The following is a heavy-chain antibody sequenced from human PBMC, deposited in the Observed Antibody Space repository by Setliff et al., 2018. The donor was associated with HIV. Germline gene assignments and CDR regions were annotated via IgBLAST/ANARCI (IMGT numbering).Heavy chain of an antibody. J-gene: IGHJ3*02. CDR1: GYNFTNYG. Sequence: ASVKVSCKASGYNFTNYGINWVRQAPGQGLEWMGWISTYNGNTNYAQKFQGRVTMTTDTSTTTAYMELRSLRSDDTAVYYCARGGVGLTGRAGSAGPRAFDNWGQGTMVTVSS. D-gene: IGHD1-26*01. CDR2: ISTYNGNT. V-gene: IGHV1-18*01. CDR3: ARGGVGLTGRAGSAGPRAFDN.